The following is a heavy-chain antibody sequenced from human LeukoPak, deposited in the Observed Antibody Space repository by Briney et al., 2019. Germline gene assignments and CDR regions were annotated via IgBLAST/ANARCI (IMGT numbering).Heavy chain of an antibody. D-gene: IGHD6-19*01. J-gene: IGHJ4*02. CDR2: INPNSGGT. Sequence: ASVKVSFKASGYTFTCYYMHWVRQAPGQGLEWMGWINPNSGGTNYAQKFQGRVTMTRDTSISTAYMELSRLRSDDTAVYYCARVGSGWSEYFDYWGQGTLVTVSS. CDR1: GYTFTCYY. V-gene: IGHV1-2*02. CDR3: ARVGSGWSEYFDY.